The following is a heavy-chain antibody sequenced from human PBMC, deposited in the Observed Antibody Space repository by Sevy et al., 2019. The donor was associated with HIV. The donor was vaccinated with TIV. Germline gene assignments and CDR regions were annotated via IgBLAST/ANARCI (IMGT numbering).Heavy chain of an antibody. D-gene: IGHD3-9*01. CDR3: ARVQRYFDWLLDMKTIDY. CDR2: ISSSSSTI. J-gene: IGHJ4*02. Sequence: GGSLRLSCAASGFTFSSYSMNWVRQAPGKGLERVSYISSSSSTIYYADSVKGRFTISRDNAKNSLYLQMNSLRDEDTAVYYCARVQRYFDWLLDMKTIDYWCQGTLVTVSS. V-gene: IGHV3-48*02. CDR1: GFTFSSYS.